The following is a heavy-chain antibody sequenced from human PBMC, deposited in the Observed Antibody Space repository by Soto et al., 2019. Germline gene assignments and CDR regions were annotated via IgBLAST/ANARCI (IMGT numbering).Heavy chain of an antibody. CDR1: GFTFSSYG. V-gene: IGHV3-30*18. Sequence: QVQLVESGGGVVQPGRSLRLSCAASGFTFSSYGMHWVRQAPGKGLEWVAVISYDGSNKYYADSVKGRFTISRDNSKNTLYLQMNSLRAEDTAVYYCAKQYYYDSSGYLNDAFDIWGQGPMVTVSS. J-gene: IGHJ3*02. CDR3: AKQYYYDSSGYLNDAFDI. D-gene: IGHD3-22*01. CDR2: ISYDGSNK.